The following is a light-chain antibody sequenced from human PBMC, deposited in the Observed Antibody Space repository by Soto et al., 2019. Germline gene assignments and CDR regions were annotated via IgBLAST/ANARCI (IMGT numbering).Light chain of an antibody. CDR3: QQYCRSPPFT. Sequence: EIVLTQSPGTLSLSPGERATLSCRASQSVSSTYIAWYQQNPRQAPSLLIYGASSRATDIPDSFSGSGSGIEFTLTISILEPEDFAVYFCQQYCRSPPFTFGQGTKVEIK. J-gene: IGKJ2*01. V-gene: IGKV3-20*01. CDR1: QSVSSTY. CDR2: GAS.